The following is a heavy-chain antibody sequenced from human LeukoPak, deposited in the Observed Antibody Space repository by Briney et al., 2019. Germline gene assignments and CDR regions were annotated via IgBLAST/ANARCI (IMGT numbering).Heavy chain of an antibody. Sequence: GGSLRLSCAASGFTFSSYGMHWVRQAPGKGLEWVAVISYDGSNKYYADSVKGRFTISRDNSKNTLYLQMNSLRAEDTAVYYCAKDRVLLVLDYYYYYGMDVWGQGTTVTVSS. D-gene: IGHD2-15*01. CDR3: AKDRVLLVLDYYYYYGMDV. CDR2: ISYDGSNK. J-gene: IGHJ6*02. V-gene: IGHV3-30*18. CDR1: GFTFSSYG.